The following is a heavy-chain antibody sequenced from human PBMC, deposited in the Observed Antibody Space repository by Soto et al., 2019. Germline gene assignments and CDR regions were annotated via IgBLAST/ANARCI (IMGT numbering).Heavy chain of an antibody. D-gene: IGHD3-16*01. J-gene: IGHJ6*03. CDR3: ARGPYYALIWNYYYRDV. CDR1: GGSISGHY. V-gene: IGHV4-59*08. CDR2: MYYSGST. Sequence: QVQLQESGPGLVKPSETLSLSCSVSGGSISGHYWSWVRQTPGKGLEWIGYMYYSGSTNYNPSLKSRVSISVETTKNNFSLRLTSVTAADTAVYYCARGPYYALIWNYYYRDVWGKGTTVTVSS.